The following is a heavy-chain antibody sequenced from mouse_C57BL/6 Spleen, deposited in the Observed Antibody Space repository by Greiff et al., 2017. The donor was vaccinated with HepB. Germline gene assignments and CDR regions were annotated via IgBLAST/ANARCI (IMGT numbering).Heavy chain of an antibody. CDR3: ARWHYGSPYWYIDV. J-gene: IGHJ1*03. V-gene: IGHV1-64*01. CDR1: GYTFTSYW. D-gene: IGHD1-1*01. CDR2: IHPNSGST. Sequence: QVQLQQPGAELVKPGASVKLSCKASGYTFTSYWMHWVKQRPGQGLEWIGMIHPNSGSTNYNEKFKSKATLTVDKSSSTAYMQLSSLTSEDSAVYYCARWHYGSPYWYIDVWGTGTTVTVSS.